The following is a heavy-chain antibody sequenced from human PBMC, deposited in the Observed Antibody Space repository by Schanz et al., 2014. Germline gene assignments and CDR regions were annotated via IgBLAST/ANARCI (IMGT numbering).Heavy chain of an antibody. CDR3: ARGSPENMIRGELDY. CDR2: INLSGGST. V-gene: IGHV1-46*03. D-gene: IGHD3-10*01. CDR1: GYTFTNFF. J-gene: IGHJ4*02. Sequence: QVHLVQSGAEVHKPGASLKISCKASGYTFTNFFLHWVRQAPGQGLEWMGIINLSGGSTNNAQKFQGRLTMTRDTSTSTVYMELSSLRSEDTAVYYCARGSPENMIRGELDYWGQGTLVTVSS.